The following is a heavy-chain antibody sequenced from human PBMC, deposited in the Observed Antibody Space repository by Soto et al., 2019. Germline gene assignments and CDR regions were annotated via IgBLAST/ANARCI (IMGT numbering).Heavy chain of an antibody. Sequence: ASVKVSCKASGYTFTSYGITWVRQAPGQGLEWMGWVSTYNGNTNYAQKLQGRVTMTTDTSTTTAYMELRSLRSDDTAVYYCARDGSSSPKSQVVWGQGTLVTVSS. J-gene: IGHJ4*02. D-gene: IGHD6-6*01. CDR3: ARDGSSSPKSQVV. CDR2: VSTYNGNT. CDR1: GYTFTSYG. V-gene: IGHV1-18*01.